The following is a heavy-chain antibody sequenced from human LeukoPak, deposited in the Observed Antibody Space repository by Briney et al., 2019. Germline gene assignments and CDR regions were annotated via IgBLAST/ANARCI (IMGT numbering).Heavy chain of an antibody. CDR1: GDSISSGDYY. CDR2: INHSGST. V-gene: IGHV4-61*10. D-gene: IGHD5-18*01. Sequence: SETLSLTCTVSGDSISSGDYYWSWIRQPAGKGLEWIGEINHSGSTNYNPSLKSRVTISVDTSKNQFSLKLSSVTAADTAVYYCARGPRRGYSYGASDYWGQGTLVTVSS. CDR3: ARGPRRGYSYGASDY. J-gene: IGHJ4*02.